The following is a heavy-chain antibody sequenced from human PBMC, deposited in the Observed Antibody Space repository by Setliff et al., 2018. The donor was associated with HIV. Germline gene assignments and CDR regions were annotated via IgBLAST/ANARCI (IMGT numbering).Heavy chain of an antibody. CDR3: ARARITMIGGRLEPYAFDR. Sequence: ETLSITCTVSGGSFSTYYWSWIRQPAGEGPEYIGRVHSTGTTIYNPSLKSRVTMSVDASKNQLSLKPRSVTAADTAVYYCARARITMIGGRLEPYAFDRWGQGTKVTVSS. J-gene: IGHJ3*01. CDR1: GGSFSTYY. V-gene: IGHV4-4*07. CDR2: VHSTGTT. D-gene: IGHD3-10*01.